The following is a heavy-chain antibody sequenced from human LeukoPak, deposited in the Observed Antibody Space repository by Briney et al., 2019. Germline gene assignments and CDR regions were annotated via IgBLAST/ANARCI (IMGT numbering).Heavy chain of an antibody. CDR1: GGSFSGYY. V-gene: IGHV4-34*01. J-gene: IGHJ6*02. CDR2: INHSGST. Sequence: SETLSLTCAVYGGSFSGYYWSWIRQPPGKGLEWIGEINHSGSTNYNPSLKSRVTISVDTSKDQFSLKLSSVTAADTAVYYCARSIVVARTAYYYGLDVWGQGTMVTVSS. D-gene: IGHD6-19*01. CDR3: ARSIVVARTAYYYGLDV.